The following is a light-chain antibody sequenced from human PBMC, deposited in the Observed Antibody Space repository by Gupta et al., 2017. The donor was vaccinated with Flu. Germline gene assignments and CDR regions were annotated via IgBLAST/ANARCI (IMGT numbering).Light chain of an antibody. J-gene: IGKJ3*01. Sequence: EIMLTLSPGTLSLSPGERATLFCRASQIVASSRLAWYQQRPGQSPRLLIYDTSRRASGIPDRFTGSGSGRDFSLSISRLEPEDFAVYYCQQFGGSRFTFGPGTKVDFK. V-gene: IGKV3-20*01. CDR1: QIVASSR. CDR2: DTS. CDR3: QQFGGSRFT.